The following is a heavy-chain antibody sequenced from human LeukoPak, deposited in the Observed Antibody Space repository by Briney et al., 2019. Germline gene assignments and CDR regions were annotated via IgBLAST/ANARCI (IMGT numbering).Heavy chain of an antibody. V-gene: IGHV4-59*01. CDR3: ARGQGGGRWELLAGDAFDI. CDR1: GGSISSYY. CDR2: IYYSGNT. J-gene: IGHJ3*02. Sequence: SETLSLTCTVSGGSISSYYWSWIRQPPGKGLEWIGYIYYSGNTNYNPSLKSRVTISVDTSKNQFSLKLSSVTAADTAVYYCARGQGGGRWELLAGDAFDIWGQGTMVTVSS. D-gene: IGHD1-26*01.